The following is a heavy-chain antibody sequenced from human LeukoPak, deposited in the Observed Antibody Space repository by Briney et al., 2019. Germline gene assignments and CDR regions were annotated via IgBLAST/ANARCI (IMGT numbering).Heavy chain of an antibody. J-gene: IGHJ4*02. Sequence: GGSLRLSRAASGFTFSSYSMNWVRQAPGKGLEWVSSISSSSTYIYYTDSVKGRFTISRDDASNSLALQMNSLRAEDTAVYYCASGIYYTSVHTWSPVWGQGTLVTVSS. CDR2: ISSSSTYI. D-gene: IGHD1-26*01. CDR3: ASGIYYTSVHTWSPV. CDR1: GFTFSSYS. V-gene: IGHV3-21*01.